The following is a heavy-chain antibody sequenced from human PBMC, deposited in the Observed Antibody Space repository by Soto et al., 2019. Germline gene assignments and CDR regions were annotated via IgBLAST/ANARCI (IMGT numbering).Heavy chain of an antibody. Sequence: PGGSLRLSCAASGFPFTTYSINWVRQAPGKGLVWVSRISDYGRINYADSVKDRFIISRDDARSELYLQLNDLRVEDTATYYCARGGLETFDHWGQGALVTVSS. CDR2: ISDYGRI. V-gene: IGHV3-21*06. D-gene: IGHD1-1*01. CDR3: ARGGLETFDH. J-gene: IGHJ4*02. CDR1: GFPFTTYS.